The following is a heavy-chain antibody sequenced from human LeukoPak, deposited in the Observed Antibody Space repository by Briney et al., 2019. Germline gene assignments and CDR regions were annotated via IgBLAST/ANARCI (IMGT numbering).Heavy chain of an antibody. CDR1: GGTFSSYT. CDR2: IIPILGIA. J-gene: IGHJ5*02. Sequence: GASVKVSCKASGGTFSSYTISWVRQAPGQGLEWMGRIIPILGIANHAQKFQGRVTITADKSTSTAYMELSSLRSEDTAVYYCARDSVREQWLVPDNWFDPWGQGTLVTVSS. CDR3: ARDSVREQWLVPDNWFDP. V-gene: IGHV1-69*04. D-gene: IGHD6-19*01.